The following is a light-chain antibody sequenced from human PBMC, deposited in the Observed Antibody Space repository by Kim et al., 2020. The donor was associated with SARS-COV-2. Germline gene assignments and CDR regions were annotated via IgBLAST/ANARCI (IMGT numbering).Light chain of an antibody. CDR1: NIGSKS. Sequence: SYELTQPPSVSVAPGKTARITCGGNNIGSKSVHWYQQKPGQAPVLVIYYDSDRPSGIPERFSGSNSGNTATLTISRVEAGDEADYYCQVWDSSGDHPNWVFGGGTQLPVL. CDR3: QVWDSSGDHPNWV. V-gene: IGLV3-21*04. J-gene: IGLJ3*02. CDR2: YDS.